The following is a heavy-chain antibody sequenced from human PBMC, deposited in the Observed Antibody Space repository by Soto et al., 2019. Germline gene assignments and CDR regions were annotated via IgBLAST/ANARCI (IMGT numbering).Heavy chain of an antibody. CDR3: ARAERAEAMVFSSVGNWFDP. D-gene: IGHD5-18*01. CDR2: IIPIFGTA. CDR1: GGTFSSYA. J-gene: IGHJ5*02. Sequence: SVKVSCKASGGTFSSYAISWVRQAPGQGLEWMGGIIPIFGTANYAQKFQGRVTITADESTSTAYMELSSLRSEDTAVYYCARAERAEAMVFSSVGNWFDPWGQGTLVTVSS. V-gene: IGHV1-69*13.